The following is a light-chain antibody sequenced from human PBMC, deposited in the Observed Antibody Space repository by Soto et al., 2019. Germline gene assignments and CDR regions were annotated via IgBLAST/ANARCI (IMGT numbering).Light chain of an antibody. CDR2: DDR. V-gene: IGLV3-21*02. CDR3: QVWDRSSDHYV. CDR1: NIGSKS. Sequence: SSVMTQPAWVSAAPGQTARIPCGGNNIGSKSVHWYQQKPGQAPVLVVYDDRDRPSGIPERFSGSNSGNTATLTISRVEAGDEADYYCQVWDRSSDHYVFGTGTKVTVL. J-gene: IGLJ1*01.